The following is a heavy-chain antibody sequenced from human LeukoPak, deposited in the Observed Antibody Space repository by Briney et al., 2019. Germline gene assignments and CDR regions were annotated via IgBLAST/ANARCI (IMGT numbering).Heavy chain of an antibody. D-gene: IGHD2/OR15-2a*01. V-gene: IGHV1-2*02. Sequence: DSVKVSCKASGYTFTGYFIHWVRQAPGLRLEGMGWINPSTGGTNYAQMFQGRVTMTRDTSISTAYMELSSLISDDTAVYYCARDQSFYDAGDQRFDYWGQGTLVTVSS. CDR1: GYTFTGYF. J-gene: IGHJ4*02. CDR3: ARDQSFYDAGDQRFDY. CDR2: INPSTGGT.